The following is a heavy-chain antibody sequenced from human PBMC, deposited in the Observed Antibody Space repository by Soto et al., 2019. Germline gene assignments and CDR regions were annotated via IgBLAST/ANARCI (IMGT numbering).Heavy chain of an antibody. CDR3: ARVIRDKFLEWLRGLRFDP. D-gene: IGHD3-3*01. J-gene: IGHJ5*02. V-gene: IGHV4-31*03. Sequence: PSQTKPLTCTVSGGSIRSGGYYWSLIRQHPGKGLKWIGYIYYSGSTYYNPSLKSRVTISVDTSKNQFSLKLSSVTAADTAVYYCARVIRDKFLEWLRGLRFDPWGQGTLVTVSS. CDR2: IYYSGST. CDR1: GGSIRSGGYY.